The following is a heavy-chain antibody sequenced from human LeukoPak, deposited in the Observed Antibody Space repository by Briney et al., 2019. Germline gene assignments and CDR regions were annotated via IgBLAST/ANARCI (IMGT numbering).Heavy chain of an antibody. D-gene: IGHD3-22*01. CDR1: GGTFSSYA. CDR2: IIPILGIA. Sequence: GASVKVSCKASGGTFSSYAISWVRQAPGQGLEWMGRIIPILGIANYAQKFQGRVTITADKSTSTAYMELSSLRSEDTAVYYCARGNYDSSGHYDYWGQGTLVTVSS. V-gene: IGHV1-69*04. CDR3: ARGNYDSSGHYDY. J-gene: IGHJ4*02.